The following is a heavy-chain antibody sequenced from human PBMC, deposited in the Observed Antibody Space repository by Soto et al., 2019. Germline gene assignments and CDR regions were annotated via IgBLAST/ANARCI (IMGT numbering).Heavy chain of an antibody. V-gene: IGHV3-23*01. Sequence: PGGSLRLSCAASGFTFSIYAMSWVRQAPGKGLEWVSAISVSGGSTYYADSVKGRFTISRDNSKNTLYLQMNSLRAEDTAVYYCARSGYCDGDCYSGAFDIWGQGTMVTVSS. J-gene: IGHJ3*02. CDR2: ISVSGGST. D-gene: IGHD2-21*02. CDR1: GFTFSIYA. CDR3: ARSGYCDGDCYSGAFDI.